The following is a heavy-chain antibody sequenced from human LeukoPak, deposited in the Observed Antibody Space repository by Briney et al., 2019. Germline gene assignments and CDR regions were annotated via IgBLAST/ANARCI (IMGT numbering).Heavy chain of an antibody. D-gene: IGHD3-16*01. CDR3: ARAVDVADY. CDR2: IKEDESAK. V-gene: IGHV3-7*01. CDR1: GFIFTDHW. J-gene: IGHJ4*02. Sequence: GGSVRLSCVASGFIFTDHWMSWVRQAPGKGLDWVANIKEDESAKFYADSVRGRFTISRDNAKNSVYLEMNNLRVEDTAVYYCARAVDVADYWGRGTLVTVSS.